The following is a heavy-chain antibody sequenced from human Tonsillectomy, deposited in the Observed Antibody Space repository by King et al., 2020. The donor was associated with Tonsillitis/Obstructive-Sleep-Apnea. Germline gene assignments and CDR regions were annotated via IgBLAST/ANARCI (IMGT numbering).Heavy chain of an antibody. CDR3: EGFGLGYCSVGCCYSAGYYYYYYMDV. Sequence: LQLQESGPGLVKPSETLSLTCTVSGGSVSDGTYYWSWIRQPPGKGLEWIGYIYYSGTTNYNPSLKSRLTISVDTSKNQFSLKLSSVTAADTAVYYCEGFGLGYCSVGCCYSAGYYYYYYMDVWGKGTTVTVSS. CDR2: IYYSGTT. D-gene: IGHD2-15*01. V-gene: IGHV4-61*01. CDR1: GGSVSDGTYY. J-gene: IGHJ6*03.